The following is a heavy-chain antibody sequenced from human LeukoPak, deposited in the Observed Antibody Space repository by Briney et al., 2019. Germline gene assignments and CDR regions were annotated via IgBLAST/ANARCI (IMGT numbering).Heavy chain of an antibody. D-gene: IGHD6-25*01. V-gene: IGHV3-74*01. Sequence: GGSLRLSCAASGFTFSNYWMDWVRQAPGKGLVWVSRINTDGSSTNYADSVKGRFTISRDNAKNTLYLQMNSLRAEDTAVYYCARPGIAAPGAFDIWGQGTLVTVSS. CDR1: GFTFSNYW. CDR2: INTDGSST. J-gene: IGHJ3*02. CDR3: ARPGIAAPGAFDI.